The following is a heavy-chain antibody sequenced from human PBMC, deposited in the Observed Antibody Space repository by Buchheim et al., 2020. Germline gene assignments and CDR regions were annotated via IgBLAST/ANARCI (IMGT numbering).Heavy chain of an antibody. J-gene: IGHJ4*02. CDR2: ISYDGSHR. CDR3: AKEVWSWEQKSSFDY. D-gene: IGHD1-26*01. Sequence: QVQLVESGGGVVQPGRSLRLSCAASGFTFSSYGMHWVRQAPGKGLEWVALISYDGSHRYYADSVKGRFTISRDNSKNKLYLQLNSLRAEDTAVYYCAKEVWSWEQKSSFDYWGQGTL. V-gene: IGHV3-30*18. CDR1: GFTFSSYG.